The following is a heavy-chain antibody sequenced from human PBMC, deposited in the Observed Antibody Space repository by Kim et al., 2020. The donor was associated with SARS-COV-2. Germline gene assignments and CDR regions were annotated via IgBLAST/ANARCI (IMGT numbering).Heavy chain of an antibody. CDR3: ARDRADYYDSSGSKGAFDY. Sequence: SRVTISGDTAKNQFSLKLSSVTAADTAVYYCARDRADYYDSSGSKGAFDYWGQGTLVTVSS. D-gene: IGHD3-22*01. J-gene: IGHJ4*02. V-gene: IGHV4-39*07.